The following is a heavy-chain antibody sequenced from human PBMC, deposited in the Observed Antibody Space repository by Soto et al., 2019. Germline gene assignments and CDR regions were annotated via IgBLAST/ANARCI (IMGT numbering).Heavy chain of an antibody. CDR1: GGSISSDDYY. V-gene: IGHV4-31*03. CDR3: ARVPPRSMIVVDNDAFDM. CDR2: ISYSGST. Sequence: QVQLQESGPGLVKPSQTLSLTCTVSGGSISSDDYYWNWIRQHPGKGLEWIGKISYSGSTYYKPSLNSRVTISIDTSKNQFSLKLSSVTAADTAVYYCARVPPRSMIVVDNDAFDMWGQGTLVTVSS. D-gene: IGHD3-22*01. J-gene: IGHJ3*02.